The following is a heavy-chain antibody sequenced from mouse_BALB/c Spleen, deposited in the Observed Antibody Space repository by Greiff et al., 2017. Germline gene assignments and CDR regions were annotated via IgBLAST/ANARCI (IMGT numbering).Heavy chain of an antibody. V-gene: IGHV1-69*02. D-gene: IGHD2-2*01. J-gene: IGHJ3*01. CDR1: GYTFTSYW. Sequence: VQLQQPGAELVRPGASVKLSCKASGYTFTSYWINWVKQRPGQGLEWIGNIYPSDSYTNYNQKFKDKATLTVDKSSSTAYMQLSSPTSEDSAVCYCTRRGDGYDGFAYWGQGTLVTVSA. CDR2: IYPSDSYT. CDR3: TRRGDGYDGFAY.